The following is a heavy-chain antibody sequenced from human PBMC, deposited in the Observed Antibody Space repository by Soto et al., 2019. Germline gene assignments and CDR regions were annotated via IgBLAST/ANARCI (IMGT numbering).Heavy chain of an antibody. CDR2: IGGGSDDT. CDR1: EFTLSIYA. Sequence: AQLLQSGGGSVQPGGSLRLSCEASEFTLSIYAMSWVRQAPGKGLEWVSGIGGGSDDTSYADSVRGRFIVSRDNSKNTLSLQMNDLRAEDTAIYYCAKDRMDHNSVWDPFDIWGQGTMVIVSS. J-gene: IGHJ3*02. V-gene: IGHV3-23*01. D-gene: IGHD2-15*01. CDR3: AKDRMDHNSVWDPFDI.